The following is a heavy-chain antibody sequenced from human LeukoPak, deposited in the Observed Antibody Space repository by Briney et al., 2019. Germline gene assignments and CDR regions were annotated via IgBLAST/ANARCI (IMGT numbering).Heavy chain of an antibody. CDR2: IYYSGST. CDR1: GGSISSYY. D-gene: IGHD6-13*01. Sequence: SETLSLTCTASGGSISSYYWSWIRHPPGKGLEWIGYIYYSGSTNYNPSLKSRVTISVDTSKNQFSLKLSSVTAADTAVYYCARAQRSSWYLNYYYYGMDVWGQGTTVTVSS. V-gene: IGHV4-59*01. CDR3: ARAQRSSWYLNYYYYGMDV. J-gene: IGHJ6*02.